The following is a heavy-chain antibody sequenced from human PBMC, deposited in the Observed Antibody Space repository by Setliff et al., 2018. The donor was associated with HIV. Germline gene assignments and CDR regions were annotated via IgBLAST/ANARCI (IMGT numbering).Heavy chain of an antibody. CDR1: GGSISSTSYY. CDR3: ARHGSNWFDP. J-gene: IGHJ5*02. D-gene: IGHD3-10*01. V-gene: IGHV4-39*01. Sequence: SETLSLTCTVSGGSISSTSYYWGRIRQPPGKGLEWIGNIYYSGGTDYHPSLKSRVTISVDTSKNQFSLKLGSVTAADTAVYFCARHGSNWFDPWGQGTQVTVSS. CDR2: IYYSGGT.